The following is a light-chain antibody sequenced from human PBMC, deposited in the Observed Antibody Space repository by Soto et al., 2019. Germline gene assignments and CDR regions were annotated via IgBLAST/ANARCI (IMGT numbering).Light chain of an antibody. V-gene: IGKV3-15*01. CDR2: GAS. CDR3: QQYNSYVWT. J-gene: IGKJ1*01. CDR1: QSVSNN. Sequence: EVVLTQYQGTLSLSPGVRATLSCRASQSVSNNLAWYQQQPGQAPRLLIYGASTTATGIPARFSGSGSGTEFTLTIISLQPDDCATYYCQQYNSYVWTFGQGSKADIK.